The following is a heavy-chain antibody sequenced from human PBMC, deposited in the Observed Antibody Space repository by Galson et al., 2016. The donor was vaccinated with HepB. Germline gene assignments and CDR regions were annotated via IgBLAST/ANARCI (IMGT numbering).Heavy chain of an antibody. V-gene: IGHV3-64D*06. J-gene: IGHJ3*02. D-gene: IGHD3-9*01. CDR3: VKDGGDFDWFPPDAFDI. CDR2: ISGSGGTT. Sequence: LRLSCAASGFTFSDHGVSWVRQAPGKGLEWVSGISGSGGTTYYAESVKGRFTISRDNSKNTLYLQMSSLRAEDTAVYYCVKDGGDFDWFPPDAFDIWGQGTMVTVSS. CDR1: GFTFSDHG.